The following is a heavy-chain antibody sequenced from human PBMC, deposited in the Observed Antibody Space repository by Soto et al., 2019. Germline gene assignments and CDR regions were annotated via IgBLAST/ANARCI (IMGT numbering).Heavy chain of an antibody. CDR3: ARESGGATATLDYYYFYMDV. J-gene: IGHJ6*03. V-gene: IGHV1-2*02. Sequence: QVQLVQSGAEVKKPGASVTVSCKASGYRFSDYYLHWVRQAPGQGPEWMGWMNPNSSDTKYAQKLKGRVTMTRDTSVRTAFMELNWLKSDDTAVYYCARESGGATATLDYYYFYMDVWGIGTTVTVSS. D-gene: IGHD5-12*01. CDR2: MNPNSSDT. CDR1: GYRFSDYY.